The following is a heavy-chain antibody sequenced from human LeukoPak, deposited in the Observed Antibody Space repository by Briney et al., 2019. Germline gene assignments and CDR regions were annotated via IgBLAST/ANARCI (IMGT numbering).Heavy chain of an antibody. D-gene: IGHD3-10*01. CDR3: ARDLTMGAFDI. CDR2: ISSSGSTI. Sequence: GGSLRLSCAASGFTFSSYEMNWVRQAPGKGLEWVSYISSSGSTIYYADSVKGRFTISRDNAKNSLYQQMNSLRAEDTAVYYCARDLTMGAFDIWGQGTMVTVSS. V-gene: IGHV3-48*03. CDR1: GFTFSSYE. J-gene: IGHJ3*02.